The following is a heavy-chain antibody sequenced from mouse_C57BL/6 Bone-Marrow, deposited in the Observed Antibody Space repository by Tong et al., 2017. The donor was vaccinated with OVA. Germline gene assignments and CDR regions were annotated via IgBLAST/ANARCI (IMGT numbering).Heavy chain of an antibody. J-gene: IGHJ3*01. CDR3: NACSGGFAY. D-gene: IGHD6-1*01. CDR1: GFNIKDYY. Sequence: EVQLQESGAELVRSGASVKLSCTASGFNIKDYYMHWVKQRPEQGLEWIGWIDPENGDTEYAPKFQGKATMTADTSSNTAYLQLSSLTSEDTAVYYCNACSGGFAYWGQGTLVTVSA. V-gene: IGHV14-4*02. CDR2: IDPENGDT.